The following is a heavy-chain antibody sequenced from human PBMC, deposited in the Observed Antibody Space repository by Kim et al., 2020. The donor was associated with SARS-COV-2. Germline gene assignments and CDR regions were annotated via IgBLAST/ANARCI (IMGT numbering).Heavy chain of an antibody. CDR2: TYYRSRWYT. J-gene: IGHJ4*02. D-gene: IGHD3-10*01. CDR3: ARQLAPTHKIFDY. Sequence: SQTLSLTCAISGDSVSTNSATWNWVRLSPSRGLEWLGRTYYRSRWYTDYAVSVKSRITVNPDTSKNQFSLHLNSATPEDTALYYCARQLAPTHKIFDYWGQGILVTVSS. V-gene: IGHV6-1*01. CDR1: GDSVSTNSAT.